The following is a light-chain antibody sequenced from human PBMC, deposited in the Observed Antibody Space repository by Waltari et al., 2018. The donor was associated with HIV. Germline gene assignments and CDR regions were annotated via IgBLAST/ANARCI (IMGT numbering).Light chain of an antibody. CDR2: WAS. Sequence: DIVMTQSPDSLVVSLGERATINCKSSQNVLYYSNNKNYLAWYQQKPGQPPKLLIYWASTRESGVPDRFSGSGSGTDFTLTITSLQAEDVAVYYCQQYYSTPLTFGQGTKVEIK. CDR1: QNVLYYSNNKNY. V-gene: IGKV4-1*01. CDR3: QQYYSTPLT. J-gene: IGKJ1*01.